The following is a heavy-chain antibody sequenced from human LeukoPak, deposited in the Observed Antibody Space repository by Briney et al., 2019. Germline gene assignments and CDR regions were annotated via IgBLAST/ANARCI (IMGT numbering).Heavy chain of an antibody. Sequence: ASVKVSCKASGYTFTGHYMHWVRQAPGQGLEWMGWINPKNAGTNYAQKFQGRVTMTRDTSTDTVYMELSRLRHDDTAVYYCARTLYIAAAPGGFDYWGQGTLVTVSS. J-gene: IGHJ4*02. D-gene: IGHD6-13*01. V-gene: IGHV1-2*02. CDR3: ARTLYIAAAPGGFDY. CDR1: GYTFTGHY. CDR2: INPKNAGT.